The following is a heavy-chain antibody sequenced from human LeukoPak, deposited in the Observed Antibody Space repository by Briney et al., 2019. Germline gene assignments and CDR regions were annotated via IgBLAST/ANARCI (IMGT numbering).Heavy chain of an antibody. CDR3: AELGITMIGGV. Sequence: GGSLRLSCAASGFTFDDYGMSWVRQAPGKGLGWVSGINWNGGSTGYADSVKGRFTISRDNAKNSLYLQMNSLRAEDTAVYYCAELGITMIGGVWGKGTTVTITS. J-gene: IGHJ6*04. CDR2: INWNGGST. V-gene: IGHV3-20*04. D-gene: IGHD3-10*02. CDR1: GFTFDDYG.